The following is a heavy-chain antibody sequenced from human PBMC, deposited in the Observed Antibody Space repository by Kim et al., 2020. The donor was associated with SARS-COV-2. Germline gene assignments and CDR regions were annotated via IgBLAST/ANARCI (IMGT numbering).Heavy chain of an antibody. V-gene: IGHV4-39*01. J-gene: IGHJ6*02. CDR2: IYYSGST. D-gene: IGHD5-18*01. CDR1: GGSISSSSYY. Sequence: SETLSLTCTVSGGSISSSSYYWGWIRQPPGKGLEWIGSIYYSGSTYYNPSLKSRVTISVDTSKNQFSLKLSSVTAADTAVYYCATVGYGDTAIDYYYYGMDVWGQGTTVTVSS. CDR3: ATVGYGDTAIDYYYYGMDV.